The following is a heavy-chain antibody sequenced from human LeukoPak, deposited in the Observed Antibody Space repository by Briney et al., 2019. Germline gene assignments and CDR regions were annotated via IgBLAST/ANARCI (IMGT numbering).Heavy chain of an antibody. CDR3: ARGGITMVRGVINYYYYYGMDV. V-gene: IGHV4-59*01. D-gene: IGHD3-10*01. J-gene: IGHJ6*02. Sequence: SSETLSPTCTVSGGSISSYYWSWIRQPPGKGLEWIGYIYYSGSTNYNPSLKSRVTISVDTSKNQFSLKLSSVTAADTAVYYCARGGITMVRGVINYYYYYGMDVWGQGTTVTVSS. CDR1: GGSISSYY. CDR2: IYYSGST.